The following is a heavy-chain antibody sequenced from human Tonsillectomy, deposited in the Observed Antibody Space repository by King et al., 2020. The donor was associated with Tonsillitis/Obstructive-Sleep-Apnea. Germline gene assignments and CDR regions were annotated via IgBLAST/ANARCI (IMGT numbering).Heavy chain of an antibody. CDR2: IIPMLDIR. V-gene: IGHV1-69*09. Sequence: QLVQSGAEVKKPGSSVKVPCKASGGTINSYGISWVRQAPGQGLEWMGRIIPMLDIRNYAQKFQGRVTFTADTSTSTAYLELSSLRSEDTAVYYCATSTESVAASGGFDLWGQGTIVTVSS. D-gene: IGHD6-6*01. CDR1: GGTINSYG. CDR3: ATSTESVAASGGFDL. J-gene: IGHJ3*01.